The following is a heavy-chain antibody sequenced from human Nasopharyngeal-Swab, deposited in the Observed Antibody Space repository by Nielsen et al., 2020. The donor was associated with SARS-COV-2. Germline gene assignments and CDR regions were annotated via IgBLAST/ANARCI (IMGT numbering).Heavy chain of an antibody. J-gene: IGHJ2*01. CDR3: ARETGYFDL. CDR1: GGSFSGYY. Sequence: SETLSLTCAVYGGSFSGYYWSWIRQPPGKGLEWIGEINHSGSTNYNPSLKSRVTISVDTSKNQFSLKLSSVTAADTAVYYCARETGYFDLWGRGTLVTVSS. V-gene: IGHV4-34*01. CDR2: INHSGST.